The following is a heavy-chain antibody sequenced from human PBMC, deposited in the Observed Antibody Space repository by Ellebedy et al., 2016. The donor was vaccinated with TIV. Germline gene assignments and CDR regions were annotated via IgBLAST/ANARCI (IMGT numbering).Heavy chain of an antibody. V-gene: IGHV1-18*01. CDR3: AAAYCGGDCYGTYYYYYGMDV. Sequence: ASVKVSCXASGYTFTNYGLSWVRQAPGQGLEWMGWISAYNGNTNYAQNLQGRVSLTTDTSTSTAYMELRSLGSDDTAVYYCAAAYCGGDCYGTYYYYYGMDVWGHGTTVTVSS. CDR2: ISAYNGNT. CDR1: GYTFTNYG. D-gene: IGHD2-21*02. J-gene: IGHJ6*02.